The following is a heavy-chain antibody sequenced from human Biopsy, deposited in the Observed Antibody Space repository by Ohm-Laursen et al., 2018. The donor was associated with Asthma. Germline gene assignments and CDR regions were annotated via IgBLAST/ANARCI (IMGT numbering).Heavy chain of an antibody. CDR2: ISKDASTQ. J-gene: IGHJ3*02. CDR1: GFSFSNFA. D-gene: IGHD1-1*01. V-gene: IGHV3-30*01. CDR3: VRDGTDDAFDI. Sequence: SLRLSCAAFGFSFSNFAIHWVRQAPGKGLEWVGVISKDASTQDYADSVKGRFTMSRDNSKNTLDLQMNSLREEDTAVYYCVRDGTDDAFDIWGQGTVVTVSS.